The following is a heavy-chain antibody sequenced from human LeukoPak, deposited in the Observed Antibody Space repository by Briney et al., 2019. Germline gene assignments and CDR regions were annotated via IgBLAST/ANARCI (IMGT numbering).Heavy chain of an antibody. V-gene: IGHV4-31*03. Sequence: NSSETLSLTCTVSGGSISSGGYYWSWIRQHPGKGLEWIGYIYYSGSTYYNPSLKSRVTISVDTSKNQFSLKLSSVTAADTAVYYCARYDYDKDGNFDYWGQGTLVTVSS. CDR2: IYYSGST. J-gene: IGHJ4*02. CDR3: ARYDYDKDGNFDY. D-gene: IGHD3-9*01. CDR1: GGSISSGGYY.